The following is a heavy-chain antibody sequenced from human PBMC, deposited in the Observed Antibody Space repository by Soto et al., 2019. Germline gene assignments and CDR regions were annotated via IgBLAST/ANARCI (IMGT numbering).Heavy chain of an antibody. Sequence: SDTLSLTCSVSGCSISSYYWSWIRQPPGTDLEWIAYIYYSGSTSYNPSLKSRVSISLDTSKNQFSLKLSSVTTADTAVYYCARTYDGSGPNSGGYGFDIWGQGTMVTVSS. V-gene: IGHV4-59*01. CDR1: GCSISSYY. D-gene: IGHD3-22*01. CDR3: ARTYDGSGPNSGGYGFDI. J-gene: IGHJ3*02. CDR2: IYYSGST.